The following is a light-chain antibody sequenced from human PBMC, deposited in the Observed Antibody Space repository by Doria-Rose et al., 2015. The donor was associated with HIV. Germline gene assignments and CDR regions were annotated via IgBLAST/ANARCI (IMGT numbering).Light chain of an antibody. J-gene: IGKJ2*01. CDR1: QGISSY. CDR2: AAS. Sequence: TQPPSSLSASTGDRVTITCRASQGISSYLAWYQQKPGKAPKLLIYAASTLQSGVPSRFSGSGSGTDFTLTISCLQSEDFAAYYCQRYYSYPRTFGQGTKLEIK. V-gene: IGKV1-8*01. CDR3: QRYYSYPRT.